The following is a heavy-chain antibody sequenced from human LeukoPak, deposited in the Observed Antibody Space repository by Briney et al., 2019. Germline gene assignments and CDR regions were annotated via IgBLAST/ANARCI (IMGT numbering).Heavy chain of an antibody. CDR1: GGSISSTAYY. J-gene: IGHJ4*02. V-gene: IGHV4-39*01. D-gene: IGHD2-21*02. CDR2: IYYSGST. CDR3: ARRVSIVVVTSSLFDF. Sequence: SETLSLTCTVSGGSISSTAYYWDWVRQHPGKGLEWIGSIYYSGSTYYNPSLKSRITISVDTSKNQFSLKLRSVTAADTAVYYCARRVSIVVVTSSLFDFWGQGSLVTVSS.